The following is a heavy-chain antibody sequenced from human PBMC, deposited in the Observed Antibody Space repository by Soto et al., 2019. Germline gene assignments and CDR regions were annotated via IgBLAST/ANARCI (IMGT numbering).Heavy chain of an antibody. Sequence: GGSLRLSCAASGFTFNTYAMSWVRQAPGKGLEWVSTVSGSGDTTFYADSVRGRFTISRDNSKNTLYMQMNSLRADDTAVYFCAKLRLTDVATYYYYGMDVWGQGTTVTVSS. D-gene: IGHD2-21*01. J-gene: IGHJ6*02. V-gene: IGHV3-23*01. CDR3: AKLRLTDVATYYYYGMDV. CDR1: GFTFNTYA. CDR2: VSGSGDTT.